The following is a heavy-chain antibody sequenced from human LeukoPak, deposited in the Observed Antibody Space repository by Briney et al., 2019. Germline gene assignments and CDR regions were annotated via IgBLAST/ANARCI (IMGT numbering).Heavy chain of an antibody. J-gene: IGHJ4*02. V-gene: IGHV3-23*01. Sequence: PGGSLRLSCAASGFTFSNYAMAWVRQAPGKGLEWVSGLSGSGGKTYYADSVKGRFTISRDNPKNTLYLQMNSLRAEDTAVYYCATEKGDSPDYWGQGTLVTVSS. CDR3: ATEKGDSPDY. CDR1: GFTFSNYA. CDR2: LSGSGGKT. D-gene: IGHD3-16*01.